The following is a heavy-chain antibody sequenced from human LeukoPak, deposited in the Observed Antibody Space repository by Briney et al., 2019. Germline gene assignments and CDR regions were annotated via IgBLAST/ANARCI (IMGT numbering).Heavy chain of an antibody. CDR3: ATDTMIGPHAFDI. D-gene: IGHD3-22*01. V-gene: IGHV1-24*01. Sequence: ASVKVSCKVSGYTLTELSMHWVRQAPGKGLEWMGGFDPEDGETIYAQKFQGRVTMTKDTSTDTAYMELSSLRSEDTAVYYCATDTMIGPHAFDIWGQGTMVTVSS. CDR2: FDPEDGET. J-gene: IGHJ3*02. CDR1: GYTLTELS.